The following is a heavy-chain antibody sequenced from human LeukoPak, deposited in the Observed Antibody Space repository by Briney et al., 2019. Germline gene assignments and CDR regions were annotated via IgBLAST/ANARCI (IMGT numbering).Heavy chain of an antibody. V-gene: IGHV3-30-3*01. CDR3: ARDLAESYLFDY. D-gene: IGHD3-10*01. Sequence: QPGRSLRLSCAASGFTFRNYAMHWVRQAPGKGLEWVATLTYDGSDKDYADSVKGRFTISRDNSKNTLYLQMNGLRAEDTAVYFCARDLAESYLFDYWGQGTLVTVSS. J-gene: IGHJ4*02. CDR2: LTYDGSDK. CDR1: GFTFRNYA.